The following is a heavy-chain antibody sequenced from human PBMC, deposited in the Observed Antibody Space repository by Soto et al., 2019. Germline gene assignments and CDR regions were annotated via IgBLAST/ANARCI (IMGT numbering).Heavy chain of an antibody. CDR3: ARGGSYWGRYYYYGMDV. V-gene: IGHV1-18*01. D-gene: IGHD1-26*01. J-gene: IGHJ6*02. CDR1: GYTFTSYG. Sequence: QVQLVQSGAEVKKPGASVKVSCKASGYTFTSYGISWVRQAPGQGLEWMGWISAYNGNTNYAQKLQGRVTMTTDTSXSXXYMELRSLRSDDTAVYYCARGGSYWGRYYYYGMDVWGQGTTVTVSS. CDR2: ISAYNGNT.